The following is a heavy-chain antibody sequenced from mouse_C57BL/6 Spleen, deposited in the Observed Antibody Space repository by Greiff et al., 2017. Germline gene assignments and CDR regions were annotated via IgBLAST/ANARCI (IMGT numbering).Heavy chain of an antibody. D-gene: IGHD2-4*01. J-gene: IGHJ3*01. CDR3: TRGDYDYDLAWFAY. V-gene: IGHV5-9-1*02. CDR1: GFTFSSYA. CDR2: ISSGGDYI. Sequence: EVMLVESGEGLVKPGGSLKLSCAASGFTFSSYAMSWVRQTPEKRLEWVAYISSGGDYIYYADTVKGRFTISRDNARNTLHLQMSSLKSEDTAMYYCTRGDYDYDLAWFAYWGQGTLVTVSA.